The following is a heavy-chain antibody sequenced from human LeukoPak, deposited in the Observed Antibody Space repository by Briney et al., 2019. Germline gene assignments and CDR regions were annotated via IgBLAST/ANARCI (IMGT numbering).Heavy chain of an antibody. D-gene: IGHD4-17*01. CDR2: ISGYNANT. CDR3: ARAGATVTTHFDY. J-gene: IGHJ4*02. CDR1: GYTFTTFG. Sequence: GASVKVSCKASGYTFTTFGISWVRQAPGQGLEWMGWISGYNANTNYAQKLQGRVTMTTDTSTSPAYMEPWSLRSDDTAVYYCARAGATVTTHFDYWGQGTLVTVSS. V-gene: IGHV1-18*01.